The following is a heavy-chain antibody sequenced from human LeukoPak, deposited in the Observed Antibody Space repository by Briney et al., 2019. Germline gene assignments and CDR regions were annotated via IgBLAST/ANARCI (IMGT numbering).Heavy chain of an antibody. CDR1: GGSISSGDYY. D-gene: IGHD6-13*01. J-gene: IGHJ4*02. Sequence: PSETLSLTCTVSGGSISSGDYYWSWIRQPPGKGLEWMGYIYYSGSTYYNPSLKSRVTISVDTSKNQFSLKLSSVTAADTAVYYCAREGGSSSWPLDHWGQGTLVTVSS. CDR2: IYYSGST. CDR3: AREGGSSSWPLDH. V-gene: IGHV4-30-4*01.